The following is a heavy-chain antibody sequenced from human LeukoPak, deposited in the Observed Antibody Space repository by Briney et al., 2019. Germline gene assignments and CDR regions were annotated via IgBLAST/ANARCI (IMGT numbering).Heavy chain of an antibody. CDR2: IYYSGST. CDR1: GGSISSYY. V-gene: IGHV4-59*12. D-gene: IGHD6-6*01. CDR3: AREVVGQLVRIFDY. J-gene: IGHJ4*02. Sequence: SETLSLTCTVSGGSISSYYWSWIRQPPGKGLEWIGYIYYSGSTNYNPSLKSRVTISVDTSKNQFSLKLSSVTAADTAVYYCAREVVGQLVRIFDYWGQGTLVTVSS.